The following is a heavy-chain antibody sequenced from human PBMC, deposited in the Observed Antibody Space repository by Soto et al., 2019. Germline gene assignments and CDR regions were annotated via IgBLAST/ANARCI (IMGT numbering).Heavy chain of an antibody. CDR1: GGTFSSYA. J-gene: IGHJ4*02. V-gene: IGHV1-69*01. CDR2: IIPIFGTA. CDR3: ARGGPTYRNVGMATPVD. D-gene: IGHD5-12*01. Sequence: QVQLVQSGAEVKKPGSSVKVSCKASGGTFSSYAISWVRQAPGQGLEWMGGIIPIFGTANYAQKFQGRVTITADESTSTAYMELSSLRSEDTAVYYCARGGPTYRNVGMATPVDWGQGTLVTVSS.